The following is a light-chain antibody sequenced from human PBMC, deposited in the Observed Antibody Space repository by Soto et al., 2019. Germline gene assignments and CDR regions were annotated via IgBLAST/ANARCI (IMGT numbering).Light chain of an antibody. V-gene: IGKV3-15*01. CDR3: QQYGTSEII. CDR2: GAS. CDR1: QGVSRK. J-gene: IGKJ5*01. Sequence: DIVMTQSPATLSVAPGERVTFSCRASQGVSRKLAWYQHKPGQAPRLLISGASTGATGIPARFSGSGSGTDFTLTISRLETEDFAVFYCQQYGTSEIIFGQGTRLEI.